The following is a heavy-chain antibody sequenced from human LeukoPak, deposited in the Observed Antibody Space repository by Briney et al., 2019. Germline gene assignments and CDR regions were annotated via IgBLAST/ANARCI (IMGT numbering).Heavy chain of an antibody. V-gene: IGHV3-23*01. J-gene: IGHJ4*02. Sequence: GGSLRLSCAASGFTFSSDAMSWVRQAPGKGLEWVSTISGGGGTTYYSDSVKGRFTISRDNSKNTLFLQMNSLGAEDTAVYYCAKASTFGELNRPFDYWGQGTLVTVSS. CDR2: ISGGGGTT. D-gene: IGHD3-10*01. CDR3: AKASTFGELNRPFDY. CDR1: GFTFSSDA.